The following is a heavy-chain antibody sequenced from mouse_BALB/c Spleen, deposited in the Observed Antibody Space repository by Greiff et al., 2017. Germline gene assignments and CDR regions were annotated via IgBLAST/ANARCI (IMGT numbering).Heavy chain of an antibody. V-gene: IGHV5-15*02. J-gene: IGHJ4*01. Sequence: DVKLVESGGGLVQPGGSRKLSCAASGFTFSDYGMAWVRQAPGKGPEWVAFISNSAYSIYYADTVTGRFTISRENAKNTLYLEMSSLRSEDTAMYYCARDNAMDYWGQGTSVTVSS. CDR1: GFTFSDYG. CDR3: ARDNAMDY. CDR2: ISNSAYSI.